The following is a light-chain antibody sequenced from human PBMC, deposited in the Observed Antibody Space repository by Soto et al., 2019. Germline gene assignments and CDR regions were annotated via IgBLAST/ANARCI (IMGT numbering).Light chain of an antibody. J-gene: IGKJ1*01. CDR2: AAF. CDR3: QQSSSSPWT. V-gene: IGKV1-39*01. CDR1: QSISSY. Sequence: DIQMTQSPSSLSASVGDRVSITCRASQSISSYLNWYQQKPGKAPKLLIYAAFTLQTGVSSRFIGSGSGTDFTLTINSLQPEDFATYYRQQSSSSPWTFGQGTKVDIK.